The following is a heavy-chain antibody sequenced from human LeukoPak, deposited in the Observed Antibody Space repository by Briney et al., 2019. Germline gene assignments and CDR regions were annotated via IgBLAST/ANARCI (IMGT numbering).Heavy chain of an antibody. CDR2: INNDGSST. V-gene: IGHV3-74*01. J-gene: IGHJ6*04. D-gene: IGHD3-10*02. CDR1: GFTFSSYW. CDR3: AELGITMIGGV. Sequence: GGSLRLSCAASGFTFSSYWMHWVRQAPGKGLVWVSRINNDGSSTIYADSVKGRFTMSRDNAKNTLYLQMNSLRAEDTAVYYCAELGITMIGGVWGKGTTVTISS.